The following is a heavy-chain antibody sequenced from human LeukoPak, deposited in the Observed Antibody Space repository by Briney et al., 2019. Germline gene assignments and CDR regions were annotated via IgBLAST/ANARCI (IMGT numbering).Heavy chain of an antibody. CDR3: ARDLGTTVTTINY. Sequence: GGSLRLSCAASGFTFSSYSMNWVRQAPGKGLEWASSISSSSSYIYYADSVKGRFTISRDNAKNSLYLQMNSLRAEDTAVYYCARDLGTTVTTINYWGQGTLVTVSS. CDR1: GFTFSSYS. V-gene: IGHV3-21*01. J-gene: IGHJ4*02. CDR2: ISSSSSYI. D-gene: IGHD4-17*01.